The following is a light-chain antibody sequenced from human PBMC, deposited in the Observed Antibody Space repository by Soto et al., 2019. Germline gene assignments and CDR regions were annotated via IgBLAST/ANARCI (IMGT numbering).Light chain of an antibody. CDR2: EVS. CDR3: SSYTTSTTVV. CDR1: SSDVGGYNF. V-gene: IGLV2-14*03. J-gene: IGLJ1*01. Sequence: QSVLTQPASVFGSPGQSITFSCTGTSSDVGGYNFVSWYQQHPGKAPKLMIYEVSSRPSGVSNRFSGSKSGNTASLTISGLQPDDEADYYCSSYTTSTTVVFGTGTQLTVL.